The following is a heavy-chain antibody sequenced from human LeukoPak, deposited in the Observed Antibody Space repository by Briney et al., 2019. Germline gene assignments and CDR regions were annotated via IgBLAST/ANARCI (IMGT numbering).Heavy chain of an antibody. CDR3: VSFYETY. Sequence: GGSLRLSCAASGNYWMHWVRQVPGKGLVWASHISSDGSWTSYADSVKGRFTISKDNAKNTVYLQMNSLRAEDTAVYYCVSFYETYWGRGTLVTVSS. CDR1: GNYW. J-gene: IGHJ4*02. D-gene: IGHD2/OR15-2a*01. CDR2: ISSDGSWT. V-gene: IGHV3-74*01.